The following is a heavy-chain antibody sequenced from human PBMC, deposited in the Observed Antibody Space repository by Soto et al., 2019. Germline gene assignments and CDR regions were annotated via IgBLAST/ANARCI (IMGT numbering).Heavy chain of an antibody. V-gene: IGHV3-23*01. CDR2: ISGSGGST. CDR3: AKPRGQTGTTGY. CDR1: GFTFSIAW. Sequence: GGSLRLSCAASGFTFSIAWMHWVRQAPGKGLEWVSAISGSGGSTYYADSVKGRFTISRDNSKNTLYLQMNSLRAEDTAVYYCAKPRGQTGTTGYWGQGSLVTGSS. J-gene: IGHJ4*02. D-gene: IGHD1-7*01.